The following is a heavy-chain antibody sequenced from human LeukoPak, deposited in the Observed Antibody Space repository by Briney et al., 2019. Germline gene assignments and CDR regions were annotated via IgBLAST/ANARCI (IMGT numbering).Heavy chain of an antibody. J-gene: IGHJ4*02. V-gene: IGHV1-58*02. CDR3: AVRDYDFWRGYHS. CDR1: GLTFTSSV. D-gene: IGHD3-3*01. CDR2: IVVGSGNT. Sequence: GASVKVPCKASGLTFTSSVMQWMRQARGQRLEWIGWIVVGSGNTNYAQKFQERVTITRDMSTSTAYMELSSLRSEDTAVYYCAVRDYDFWRGYHSWGQGTLVTVSS.